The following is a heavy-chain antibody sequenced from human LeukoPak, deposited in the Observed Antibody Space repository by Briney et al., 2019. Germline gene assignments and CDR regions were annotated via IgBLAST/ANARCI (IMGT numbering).Heavy chain of an antibody. CDR3: ARGGTTGTTSWGYFDY. D-gene: IGHD1/OR15-1a*01. CDR1: GFTFSSYG. J-gene: IGHJ4*02. Sequence: PGGSLRLSCAASGFTFSSYGMSWVRQAPGKGLEWVSVISGSGGSTYYADSVKGRFTLSRDNSKNTLYLQMNGLRAEDTAVYYCARGGTTGTTSWGYFDYWGQGTLVTVSS. V-gene: IGHV3-23*01. CDR2: ISGSGGST.